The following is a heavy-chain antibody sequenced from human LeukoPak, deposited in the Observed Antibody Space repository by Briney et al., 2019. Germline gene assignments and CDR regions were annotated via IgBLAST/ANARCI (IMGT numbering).Heavy chain of an antibody. CDR2: VFHSGTT. J-gene: IGHJ4*02. CDR1: GYSISSGFY. V-gene: IGHV4-38-2*01. D-gene: IGHD3-10*01. CDR3: ARVLMWFGEPKYCFDS. Sequence: SETLSLTCAVSGYSISSGFYCAWIRQPPGKGLEYIGSVFHSGTTYYNPSLKSRVTISVDTSKNQFSLNLSSVTAADTAVYFCARVLMWFGEPKYCFDSWGQGTLVTVSS.